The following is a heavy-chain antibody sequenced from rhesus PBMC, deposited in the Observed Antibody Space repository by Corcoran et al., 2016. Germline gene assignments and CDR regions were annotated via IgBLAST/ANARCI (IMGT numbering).Heavy chain of an antibody. CDR1: GYSFTSYW. Sequence: EVQLVQSGAEVKRPGESLKIFCKTSGYSFTSYWISWVRQMPGKGLEWMGALVPSDSDTRDTPAFQGQVTISADKSISTAYLQWSRRKASDTATYYCAKGGWGDLFDYWGQGVLVTVSS. D-gene: IGHD3-34*01. CDR2: LVPSDSDT. CDR3: AKGGWGDLFDY. V-gene: IGHV5-20*01. J-gene: IGHJ4*01.